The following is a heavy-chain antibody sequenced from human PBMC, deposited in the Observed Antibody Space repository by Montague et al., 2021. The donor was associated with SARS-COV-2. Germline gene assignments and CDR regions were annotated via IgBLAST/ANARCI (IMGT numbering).Heavy chain of an antibody. Sequence: SKTLSLTCTVSRDSISSHNYFWARIRQPPGKGLEWIGSVDYSGLTFYNPSLESRVTISVDTSKKQFSLKVNSVTAADTAVYYCAKDGEALAWGTLDNWGQGTMVTVSS. D-gene: IGHD3-10*01. CDR3: AKDGEALAWGTLDN. CDR2: VDYSGLT. CDR1: RDSISSHNYF. V-gene: IGHV4-39*07. J-gene: IGHJ3*02.